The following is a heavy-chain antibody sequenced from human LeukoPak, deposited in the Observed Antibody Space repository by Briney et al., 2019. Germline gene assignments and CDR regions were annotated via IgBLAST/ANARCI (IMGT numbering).Heavy chain of an antibody. D-gene: IGHD5-18*01. Sequence: GGSLRLSCVASGITFSSYSMNWVRQAPGKGLEWVSYISSFSGTINYADSVKGRFTISRDNAKNSLYLQMNSLRAEDTAVYYCARVGAVDTALDIWGQGTMVTVSS. CDR2: ISSFSGTI. CDR3: ARVGAVDTALDI. CDR1: GITFSSYS. J-gene: IGHJ3*02. V-gene: IGHV3-48*01.